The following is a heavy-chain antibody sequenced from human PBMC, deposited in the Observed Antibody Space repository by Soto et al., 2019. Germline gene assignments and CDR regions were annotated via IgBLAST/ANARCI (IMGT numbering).Heavy chain of an antibody. CDR1: GGTFSSYA. V-gene: IGHV1-69*01. Sequence: QVQLVQSGAEVKKPGSSVKVSCKASGGTFSSYAISWVRQAPGQGLEWMGGIIPIFGTANYAQKFQGRVTSTADESTSTAYMELSSLRSEDTAVYYCARSAYYGSGTPEAYYGMDVWGQGTTVTVSS. CDR2: IIPIFGTA. D-gene: IGHD3-10*01. J-gene: IGHJ6*02. CDR3: ARSAYYGSGTPEAYYGMDV.